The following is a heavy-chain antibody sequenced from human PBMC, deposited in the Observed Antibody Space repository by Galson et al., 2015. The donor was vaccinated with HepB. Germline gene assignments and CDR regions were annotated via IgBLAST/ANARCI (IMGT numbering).Heavy chain of an antibody. CDR2: IWHDGSNQ. CDR3: VRESLMAMVTFNL. D-gene: IGHD5-18*01. J-gene: IGHJ5*02. Sequence: SLRLSCAASGFIFSSHGIHWVRQAPGKGLEWVAMIWHDGSNQHYADSVKGRFTISRDNSKNTLYLQMNSLRAEDTAVYYCVRESLMAMVTFNLWGRGTLVTVSS. CDR1: GFIFSSHG. V-gene: IGHV3-33*01.